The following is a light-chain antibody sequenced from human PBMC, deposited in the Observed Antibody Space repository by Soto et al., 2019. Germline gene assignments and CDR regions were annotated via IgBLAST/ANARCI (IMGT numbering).Light chain of an antibody. V-gene: IGLV2-23*02. CDR3: CSYADVSTYV. CDR1: SSNVGTYNL. Sequence: QSALTQPASVSGSPGQSITISCTGTSSNVGTYNLVSWYQQHPGKAPKLLIYEVSERPSGVSTRFTASKSGNTASLTISGLQAEDGADYYCCSYADVSTYVFGTGTKLTVL. J-gene: IGLJ1*01. CDR2: EVS.